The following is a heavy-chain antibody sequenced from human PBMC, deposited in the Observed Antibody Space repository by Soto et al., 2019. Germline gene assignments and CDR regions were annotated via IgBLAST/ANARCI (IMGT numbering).Heavy chain of an antibody. CDR2: ISYDGSNK. J-gene: IGHJ4*02. CDR1: GFTFSSYG. Sequence: QVQLVESGGGVVQPGRSLRLSCAASGFTFSSYGMHWVRQAPGKGLAWVAGISYDGSNKYYADSVKVRFTISRDNSNNTLYLQMNSLRAEDTAVYYCAKGTRGSYDFDYWGQGTLVTVSS. D-gene: IGHD1-26*01. CDR3: AKGTRGSYDFDY. V-gene: IGHV3-30*18.